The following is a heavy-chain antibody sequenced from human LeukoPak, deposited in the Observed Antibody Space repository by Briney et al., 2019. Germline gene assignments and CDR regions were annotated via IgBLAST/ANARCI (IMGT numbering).Heavy chain of an antibody. D-gene: IGHD3/OR15-3a*01. Sequence: SETLSLTCTVSGGSISSSSYYWGWIRQPPGKGLEWIGSIYYSGSTYYNPSLKSRVTISVDTSKNQFSLKLSSVTAADTAVYYCARFVRDWSKLQSTFDYWGQGTLVTVSS. CDR2: IYYSGST. J-gene: IGHJ4*02. V-gene: IGHV4-39*07. CDR3: ARFVRDWSKLQSTFDY. CDR1: GGSISSSSYY.